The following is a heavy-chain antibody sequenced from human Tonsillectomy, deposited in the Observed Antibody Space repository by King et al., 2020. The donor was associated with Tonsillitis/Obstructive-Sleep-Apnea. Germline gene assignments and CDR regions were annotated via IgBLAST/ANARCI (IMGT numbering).Heavy chain of an antibody. V-gene: IGHV4-59*08. CDR1: GASSSTNY. CDR2: MYYSGYT. D-gene: IGHD3-22*01. CDR3: ALPTPRLDSPYYYHSSGYPPLDY. J-gene: IGHJ4*02. Sequence: QLQESGPGLVKPAETLSLTCTVSGASSSTNYWSWIRQPPGKGLEWIGYMYYSGYTNYNPSLKSRVTISVDTSKNQFSLKLSSVTAADTAVYYCALPTPRLDSPYYYHSSGYPPLDYWGQGTLVTVSS.